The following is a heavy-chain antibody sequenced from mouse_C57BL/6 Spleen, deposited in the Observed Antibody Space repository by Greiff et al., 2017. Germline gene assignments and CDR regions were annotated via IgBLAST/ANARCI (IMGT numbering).Heavy chain of an antibody. CDR3: ARGRGSSPVGY. CDR2: ISYDGSN. V-gene: IGHV3-6*01. J-gene: IGHJ3*01. CDR1: GYSITSGYY. Sequence: DVQLQESGPGLVKPSQSLSLTCSVTGYSITSGYYWNWIRQFPGNKLEWMGYISYDGSNNYNPSLKNRISITRDTSKNQFFLKLNSVTTEDTATYYCARGRGSSPVGYWGQGTLVTVSA. D-gene: IGHD1-1*01.